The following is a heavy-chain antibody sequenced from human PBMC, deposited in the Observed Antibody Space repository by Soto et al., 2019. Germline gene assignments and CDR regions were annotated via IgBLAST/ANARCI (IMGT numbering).Heavy chain of an antibody. CDR3: ARAPTGGTWPVYFDW. CDR1: AFTFGDFA. D-gene: IGHD2-15*01. V-gene: IGHV3-9*01. CDR2: INWNGNYI. J-gene: IGHJ4*02. Sequence: VQLVESGGGLVQTGRSLRLSCTASAFTFGDFAMHWVRQVPGKGLEWVSGINWNGNYIGYADSVKGRFTVSRDNATNSLYLQMNSLRPEDTALYFCARAPTGGTWPVYFDWWGRGTLVTVPS.